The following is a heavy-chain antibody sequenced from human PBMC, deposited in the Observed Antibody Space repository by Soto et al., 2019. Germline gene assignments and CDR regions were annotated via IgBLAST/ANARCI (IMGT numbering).Heavy chain of an antibody. J-gene: IGHJ4*02. CDR3: AKLAGYSTEPYFDY. Sequence: GGSLRLSCAASGFTFSSYAMSWVHQAPGKGLEWVSGISGSGGSTYYADSVKGRFAISRDNSKNTLYLQMHSLRADDTAVYYCAKLAGYSTEPYFDYWGQGALVTVSS. CDR1: GFTFSSYA. D-gene: IGHD6-13*01. CDR2: ISGSGGST. V-gene: IGHV3-23*01.